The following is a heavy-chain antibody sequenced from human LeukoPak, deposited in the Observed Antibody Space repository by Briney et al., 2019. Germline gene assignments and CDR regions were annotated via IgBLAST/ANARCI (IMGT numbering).Heavy chain of an antibody. Sequence: HPSETLSLTCTVSGGSISSSSYYWGWIRQPPGKGLEWIGSVYHSGSTYYNPSLKSRVTISVDTSKNQFSLKLSSVTAADTAVYYCARGRSYNWNYPYYFDYWGQGTLVTASS. CDR1: GGSISSSSYY. V-gene: IGHV4-39*07. CDR3: ARGRSYNWNYPYYFDY. D-gene: IGHD1-7*01. CDR2: VYHSGST. J-gene: IGHJ4*02.